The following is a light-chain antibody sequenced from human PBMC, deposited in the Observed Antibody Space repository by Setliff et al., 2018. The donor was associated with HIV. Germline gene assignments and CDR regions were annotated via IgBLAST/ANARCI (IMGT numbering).Light chain of an antibody. CDR2: DVN. J-gene: IGLJ1*01. CDR1: SSDIGGYNY. V-gene: IGLV2-14*03. Sequence: QSVLTQPASVSGSPGQSITISCTGTSSDIGGYNYVSWYQQHPGKAPKLMIYDVNNRPSGVSTRFSGSKSGNTASLTISGLQAEDEADYYCSSYTSSIPLYVFGTGTKVTV. CDR3: SSYTSSIPLYV.